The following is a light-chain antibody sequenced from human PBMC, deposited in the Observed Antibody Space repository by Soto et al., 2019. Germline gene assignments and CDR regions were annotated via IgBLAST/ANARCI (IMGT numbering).Light chain of an antibody. V-gene: IGKV3-15*01. Sequence: EIVMTQSPATLSVSPGERATLSCRASQSVSSNLAWYQQKPGQAPRLLIYGASTRATGIPARFSGSGSGTDFTHTISSLQAEDFAVYYCQQYKNSPPYTFGQGTKLEIK. CDR2: GAS. CDR1: QSVSSN. J-gene: IGKJ2*01. CDR3: QQYKNSPPYT.